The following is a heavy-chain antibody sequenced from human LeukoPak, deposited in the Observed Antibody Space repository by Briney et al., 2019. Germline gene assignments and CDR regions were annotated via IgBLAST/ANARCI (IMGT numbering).Heavy chain of an antibody. J-gene: IGHJ6*02. CDR3: AKDLVPAAPNIYYYGMDV. V-gene: IGHV3-23*01. Sequence: GGSLRLSCAASGFTFSSCEMNWVRQAPGKGLEWVSAISGSGGSTYYADSVKGRFTISRDNSKNTLYLQMNSLRAEDTAVYYCAKDLVPAAPNIYYYGMDVWGQGTTVTVSS. CDR1: GFTFSSCE. D-gene: IGHD2-2*01. CDR2: ISGSGGST.